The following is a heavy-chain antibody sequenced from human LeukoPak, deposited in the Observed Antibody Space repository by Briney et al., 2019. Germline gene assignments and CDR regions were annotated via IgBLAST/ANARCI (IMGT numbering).Heavy chain of an antibody. Sequence: ASVKVSCKASGYTFTDHDIHWVRRAPGQGLEWMGWINPNGGGARYVPKFQGRVTMTRDTSTTTAYMELSSLRSDDTAVYYCARERKVVDSPLGYWGQGTLVTVSS. J-gene: IGHJ4*02. CDR1: GYTFTDHD. D-gene: IGHD2-15*01. CDR3: ARERKVVDSPLGY. CDR2: INPNGGGA. V-gene: IGHV1-2*02.